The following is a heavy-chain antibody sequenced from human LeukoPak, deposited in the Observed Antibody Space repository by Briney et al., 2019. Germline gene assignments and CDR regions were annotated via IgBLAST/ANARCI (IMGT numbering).Heavy chain of an antibody. CDR1: GFTFSSYG. D-gene: IGHD4-17*01. Sequence: GGSLRLSCAASGFTFSSYGMSWVRQAPGKGLEWVANIKQDGSEKYYVDSVKGRFTISRDNAHNSLYLQMNSLRAEDTAVYFCARDKVDGDSYFDSWGQGTLVTVSS. J-gene: IGHJ4*02. CDR3: ARDKVDGDSYFDS. CDR2: IKQDGSEK. V-gene: IGHV3-7*01.